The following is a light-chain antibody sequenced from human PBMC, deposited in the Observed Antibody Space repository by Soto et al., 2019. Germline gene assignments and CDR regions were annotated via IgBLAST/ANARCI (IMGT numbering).Light chain of an antibody. CDR2: DVN. CDR3: CSHAGSSTWV. Sequence: QSALTQPRSVSGSPGQSVTISCTGTSNDVGGYNYVSWYQQHPGKAPKLLISDVNKRPSGVPDRFSGSKSGNTASLIISGLQAEDEADYYCCSHAGSSTWVFGGGTKLTVL. V-gene: IGLV2-11*01. CDR1: SNDVGGYNY. J-gene: IGLJ3*02.